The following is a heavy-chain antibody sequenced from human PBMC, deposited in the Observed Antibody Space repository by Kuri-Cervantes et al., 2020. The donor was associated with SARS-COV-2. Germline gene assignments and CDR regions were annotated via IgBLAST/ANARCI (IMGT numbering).Heavy chain of an antibody. Sequence: SGPTLVKPTQTLTLTCTLSGVSVSSHRMRVNWIRQPPGKALEWLARLDWDDNRFYLTSLKIRLSISRDTSKNQVVLTMTNVDPLDTGTYYCARSPPGLRATLAFNIWGQGAMVTVSS. D-gene: IGHD1-26*01. CDR1: GVSVSSHRMR. CDR2: LDWDDNR. J-gene: IGHJ3*02. V-gene: IGHV2-70*04. CDR3: ARSPPGLRATLAFNI.